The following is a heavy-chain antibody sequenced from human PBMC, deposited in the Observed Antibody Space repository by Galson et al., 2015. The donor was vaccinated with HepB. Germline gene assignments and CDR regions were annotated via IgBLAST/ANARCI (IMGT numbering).Heavy chain of an antibody. CDR2: ISAYNGNT. Sequence: SVKVSCKASGYTFTSYGISWVRQAPGQGLEWMGWISAYNGNTNYAQKLQGRVTMTTDTSTSTAYMELRSLRSDDTAVYYCAREVGLYCSGGSCYLRAPKAYAFDYWGQGTLVTVSS. D-gene: IGHD2-15*01. CDR1: GYTFTSYG. CDR3: AREVGLYCSGGSCYLRAPKAYAFDY. J-gene: IGHJ4*02. V-gene: IGHV1-18*01.